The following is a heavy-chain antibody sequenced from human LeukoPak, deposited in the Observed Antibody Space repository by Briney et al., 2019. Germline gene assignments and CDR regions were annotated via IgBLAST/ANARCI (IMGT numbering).Heavy chain of an antibody. CDR2: ISAYNGNT. CDR1: GYTFTSYG. D-gene: IGHD3-10*01. CDR3: ARDPASGSAYMDV. J-gene: IGHJ6*03. V-gene: IGHV1-18*01. Sequence: ASVKVSCKASGYTFTSYGISWVRQAPGQGLEWMGWISAYNGNTNYAQKLQGRVTMTTDTSTSTAYVELRSLRSDGTAVYYCARDPASGSAYMDVWGKGTTVTVSS.